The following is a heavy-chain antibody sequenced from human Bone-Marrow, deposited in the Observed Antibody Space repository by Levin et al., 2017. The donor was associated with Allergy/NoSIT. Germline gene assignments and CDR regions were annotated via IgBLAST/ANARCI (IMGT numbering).Heavy chain of an antibody. D-gene: IGHD2-2*01. CDR1: GFTFRGYW. CDR2: ISSDASRT. J-gene: IGHJ4*02. CDR3: ARGGQLPIN. Sequence: GGSLRLSCAASGFTFRGYWMHWVRQVPGKRLEWVSYISSDASRTDYADSVKGRFTISRDNAKNMLYLHINSLRAEDTAVYHCARGGQLPINWGQGTLVTVSA. V-gene: IGHV3-74*01.